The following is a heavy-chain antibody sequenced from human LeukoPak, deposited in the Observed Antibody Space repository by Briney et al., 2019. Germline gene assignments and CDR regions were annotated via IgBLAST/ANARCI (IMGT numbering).Heavy chain of an antibody. V-gene: IGHV3-21*01. J-gene: IGHJ4*02. CDR3: ARVPGTTAKEYYFDY. CDR2: ISSSSSYI. Sequence: GGSLRLSCAASRFTFSSYSMNWVRQAPGKGLEWVSSISSSSSYIYYADSVKGRFTISRDNAKNSLYLQMNSLRAEDTAVYYCARVPGTTAKEYYFDYWGQGTLVTVSS. D-gene: IGHD1-7*01. CDR1: RFTFSSYS.